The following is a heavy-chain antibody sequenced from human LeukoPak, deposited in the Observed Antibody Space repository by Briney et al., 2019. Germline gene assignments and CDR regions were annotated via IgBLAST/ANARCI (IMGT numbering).Heavy chain of an antibody. Sequence: GGSLRLSCAASGFIVSSNYMSWVRQVPGKGLEWVSIIHSGGITYYADSVKGRFTISRDNSKNTLYLQMNSLRAEDTAVYYCARDSSDYGGKGFDYWGQGTLVTVSS. CDR1: GFIVSSNY. J-gene: IGHJ4*02. V-gene: IGHV3-53*01. CDR3: ARDSSDYGGKGFDY. D-gene: IGHD4-23*01. CDR2: IHSGGIT.